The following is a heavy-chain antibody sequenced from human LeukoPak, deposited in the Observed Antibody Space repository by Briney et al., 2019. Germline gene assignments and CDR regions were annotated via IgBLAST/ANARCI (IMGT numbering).Heavy chain of an antibody. Sequence: GRSLRLSCAASGFTFSSYAMHWVRQAPGKGLEWVAVISYDGSNKYYADSVKGRFTISRDNSKNTLYPQMNSLRAEDTAVYYCASGSGYDNFDYWGQGTLVTVSS. CDR1: GFTFSSYA. J-gene: IGHJ4*02. CDR3: ASGSGYDNFDY. V-gene: IGHV3-30*04. CDR2: ISYDGSNK. D-gene: IGHD5-12*01.